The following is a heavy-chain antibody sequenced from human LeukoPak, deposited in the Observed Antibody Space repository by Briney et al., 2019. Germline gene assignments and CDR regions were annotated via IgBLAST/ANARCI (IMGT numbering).Heavy chain of an antibody. J-gene: IGHJ4*02. CDR3: ARDEIVGATAYYFDY. D-gene: IGHD1-26*01. CDR2: ISSSSSYI. Sequence: GGSLRLSCAASGFTFSSYSMNWVRQAPGKGLEWVSSISSSSSYIYYADSVKGRFTISRDNSKNTLYLQTNSLRAEDTAVYYCARDEIVGATAYYFDYWGQGTLVTVSS. V-gene: IGHV3-21*01. CDR1: GFTFSSYS.